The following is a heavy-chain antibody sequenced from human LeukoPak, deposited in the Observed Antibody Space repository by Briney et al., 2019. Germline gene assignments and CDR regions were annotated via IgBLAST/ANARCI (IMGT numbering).Heavy chain of an antibody. D-gene: IGHD6-13*01. CDR2: IRSKAYGGTT. J-gene: IGHJ4*02. Sequence: GGSLRLSCKASGFTFGDYAMSWFRQAPGKGLEWVGFIRSKAYGGTTEYAASVKGRFTISRDDSKSIAYLQMNSLKTEDTAVYYCTRGEDLAAAVSTDYWGQGTLVTVSS. CDR1: GFTFGDYA. CDR3: TRGEDLAAAVSTDY. V-gene: IGHV3-49*03.